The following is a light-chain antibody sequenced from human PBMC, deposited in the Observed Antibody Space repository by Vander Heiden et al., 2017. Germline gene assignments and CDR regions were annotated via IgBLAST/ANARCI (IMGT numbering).Light chain of an antibody. Sequence: QSVLTQPPSVSGAPGQRVTISCTGSRSNIGAGYDVHWYQQLPGTAPKLLIYGNNNRPSGVPDRFSGSKSGTSASLAITGLQPEDEADYYCQSYDSSLSGSRVVFGGGTKLTVL. CDR1: RSNIGAGYD. V-gene: IGLV1-40*01. CDR2: GNN. J-gene: IGLJ2*01. CDR3: QSYDSSLSGSRVV.